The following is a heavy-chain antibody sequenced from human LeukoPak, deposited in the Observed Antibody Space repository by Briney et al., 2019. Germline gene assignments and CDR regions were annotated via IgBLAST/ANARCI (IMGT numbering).Heavy chain of an antibody. CDR1: GFTFSGYS. CDR3: AKDRSGYYTNYFDY. V-gene: IGHV3-21*01. Sequence: GGSLRLSCAASGFTFSGYSMNWVRQAPGKGLEWVSSISTSSSYIYYADSVKGRFTISRDNAKNSLYLQMNSLRAEDTAVYYCAKDRSGYYTNYFDYWGQGTLVTVSS. CDR2: ISTSSSYI. J-gene: IGHJ4*02. D-gene: IGHD3-22*01.